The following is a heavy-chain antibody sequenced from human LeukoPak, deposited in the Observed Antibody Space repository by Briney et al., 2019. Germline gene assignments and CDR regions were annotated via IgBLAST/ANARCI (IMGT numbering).Heavy chain of an antibody. J-gene: IGHJ4*02. D-gene: IGHD2-2*01. Sequence: ASVKVSCKASGYTFTDYYIHWVRQAPGQGLEWMAWINPNSGGTYYAQNFHDRITLTRDTSISTAYMELSRLRSDDTAIYYCAKANALYCSSTSCLFDYWGQGTLVTVSS. CDR1: GYTFTDYY. V-gene: IGHV1-2*02. CDR3: AKANALYCSSTSCLFDY. CDR2: INPNSGGT.